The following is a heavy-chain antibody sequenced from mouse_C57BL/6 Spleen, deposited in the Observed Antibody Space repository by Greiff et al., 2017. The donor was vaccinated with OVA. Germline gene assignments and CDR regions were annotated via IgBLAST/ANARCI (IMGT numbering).Heavy chain of an antibody. V-gene: IGHV14-4*01. J-gene: IGHJ2*01. CDR3: TSGTTVVATPYYFDY. CDR2: IDPENGDT. D-gene: IGHD1-1*01. CDR1: GFNIKDDY. Sequence: EVQLQQSGAELVRPGASVKLSCTASGFNIKDDYMHWVKQRPEQGLEWIGWIDPENGDTEYASKFQGKATITADTSSNTAYLQLSSLTSEDTAVYYCTSGTTVVATPYYFDYWGQGTTLTVSS.